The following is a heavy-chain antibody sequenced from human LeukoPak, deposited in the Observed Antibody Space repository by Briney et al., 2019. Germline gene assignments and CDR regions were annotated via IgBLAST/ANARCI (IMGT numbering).Heavy chain of an antibody. CDR1: GFTFSSYW. J-gene: IGHJ4*02. D-gene: IGHD3-10*01. CDR3: AKIYYGSGSYLLDY. Sequence: GGSLRLSCAASGFTFSSYWMSWVRQAPGKGLEWVSAISGSGGSTYYADSVKGRFTISRDNSKNTLYLQMNSLRAEDTAVYYCAKIYYGSGSYLLDYWGQGTLVTVSS. V-gene: IGHV3-23*01. CDR2: ISGSGGST.